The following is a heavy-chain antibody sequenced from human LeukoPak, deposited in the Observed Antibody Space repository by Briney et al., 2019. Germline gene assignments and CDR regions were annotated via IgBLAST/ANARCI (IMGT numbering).Heavy chain of an antibody. CDR3: ARLYSGSYIY. CDR2: INHSGST. V-gene: IGHV4-34*01. CDR1: GGSFSGYY. Sequence: SETLSLTCAVYGGSFSGYYWSWIRQPPGKGLEWIGEINHSGSTNYNPSLKSRVTISVDTSKNQFSLKLSSVTAADTAVYYCARLYSGSYIYWGQGTLVTVSS. D-gene: IGHD1-26*01. J-gene: IGHJ4*02.